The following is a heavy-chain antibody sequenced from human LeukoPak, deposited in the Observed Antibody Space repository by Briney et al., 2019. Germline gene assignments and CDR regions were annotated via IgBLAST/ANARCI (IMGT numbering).Heavy chain of an antibody. CDR1: GFTFSSYE. CDR3: ARPTHYYDSSGYFFGY. D-gene: IGHD3-22*01. Sequence: GGSLRLSCAASGFTFSSYEMNWVRQAAGKGLEWVSYISSSGGTIYYADSVKGGFTISRDNAKNSTYLQMNSQLAEEPGVYFCARPTHYYDSSGYFFGYWGQGTLVTVSS. V-gene: IGHV3-48*03. CDR2: ISSSGGTI. J-gene: IGHJ4*02.